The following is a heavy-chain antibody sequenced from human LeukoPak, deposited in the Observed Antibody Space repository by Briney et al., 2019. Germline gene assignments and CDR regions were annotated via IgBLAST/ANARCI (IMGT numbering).Heavy chain of an antibody. CDR2: INHSGST. CDR3: ARDPNLSWFDY. Sequence: SETLSLTCAVYGGSFSGYYWSWIRQPPGKGLEWIGEINHSGSTNYNPSLKSRVTISVDTSKNQFSLKLSSVTAADTAVYYCARDPNLSWFDYWGQGTLVTVSS. D-gene: IGHD2-15*01. J-gene: IGHJ4*02. V-gene: IGHV4-34*01. CDR1: GGSFSGYY.